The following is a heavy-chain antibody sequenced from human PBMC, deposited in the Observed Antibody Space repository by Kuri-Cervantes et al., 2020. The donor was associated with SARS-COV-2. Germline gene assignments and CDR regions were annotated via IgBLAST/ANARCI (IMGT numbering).Heavy chain of an antibody. J-gene: IGHJ5*01. CDR2: INPSGGST. CDR1: GYTFTSYG. V-gene: IGHV1-46*01. Sequence: ASVKVSCKASGYTFTSYGSSWVRQAPGQGLEWMGIINPSGGSTSYAQKFQGRVTMTRDTSTSIVYMELSSLRSEDTAVYYCARDLAPVVVGLGGWFDPWGQGTPVTVSS. D-gene: IGHD2-15*01. CDR3: ARDLAPVVVGLGGWFDP.